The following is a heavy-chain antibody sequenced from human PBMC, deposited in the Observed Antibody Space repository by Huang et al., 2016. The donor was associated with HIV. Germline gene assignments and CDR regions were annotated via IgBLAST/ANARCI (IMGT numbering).Heavy chain of an antibody. CDR2: IIPIFGTT. CDR3: ARAALVNNQYFDY. V-gene: IGHV1-69*13. D-gene: IGHD5-18*01. Sequence: VQLIQSGAEVKKTGSSVRVSCRASEGTFSSYSIGWKRQAPGQGLEWRGGIIPIFGTTTYAQKFQGRFSIAADESTSTAYMDLNSLRSEDTAVYYCARAALVNNQYFDYWGQGTLVTVSS. CDR1: EGTFSSYS. J-gene: IGHJ4*02.